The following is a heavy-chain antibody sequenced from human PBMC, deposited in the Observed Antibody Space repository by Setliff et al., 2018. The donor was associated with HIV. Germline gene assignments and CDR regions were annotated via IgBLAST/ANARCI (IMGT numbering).Heavy chain of an antibody. CDR1: GGSLSGYY. CDR3: ARGRMATVLIRNWIDP. J-gene: IGHJ5*02. Sequence: SETLSLTCAVYGGSLSGYYWTWIRQPPGKGLEWIGEINHSGSTNYNPSLKSRVTISIDTSKNQFSLKLSSVTAADTAMYYCARGRMATVLIRNWIDPWGQVSLVTVSS. V-gene: IGHV4-34*01. CDR2: INHSGST. D-gene: IGHD5-12*01.